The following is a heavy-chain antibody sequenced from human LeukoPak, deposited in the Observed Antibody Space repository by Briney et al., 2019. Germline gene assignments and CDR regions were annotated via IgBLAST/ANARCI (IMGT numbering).Heavy chain of an antibody. J-gene: IGHJ4*02. D-gene: IGHD3-22*01. Sequence: ASVEVSCKASGYTFTSYGISWVRQAPGQGLEWMGWISAYNGNTNYAQKLQGRVTMTTDTSTSTAYMELRSLRSDDTAVYYCARRAYYDSSGYYVYWGQGTLVTVSS. V-gene: IGHV1-18*01. CDR1: GYTFTSYG. CDR3: ARRAYYDSSGYYVY. CDR2: ISAYNGNT.